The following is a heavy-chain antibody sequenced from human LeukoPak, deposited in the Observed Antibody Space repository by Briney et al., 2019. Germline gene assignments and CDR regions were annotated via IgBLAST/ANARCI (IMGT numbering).Heavy chain of an antibody. Sequence: GGSLSLSCSASGFTFDDYAMHWDRQAPGLGLEWVSIISGDGASTYYADSVKGRFNICRDNSKSSLYLEMNSLRTESTVLYYCAKDWGYGSGSYFWGQGTLVSVS. J-gene: IGHJ4*02. D-gene: IGHD3-10*01. CDR3: AKDWGYGSGSYF. CDR1: GFTFDDYA. V-gene: IGHV3-43*02. CDR2: ISGDGAST.